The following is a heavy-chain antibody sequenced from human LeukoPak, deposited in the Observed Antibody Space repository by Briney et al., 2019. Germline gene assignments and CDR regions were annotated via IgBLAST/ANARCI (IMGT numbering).Heavy chain of an antibody. V-gene: IGHV4-34*01. J-gene: IGHJ4*02. CDR2: INHSGST. CDR3: ARGLDGETSKYFDY. D-gene: IGHD3-10*01. Sequence: PSETLSLTCAVYGGSFSGYCWSWIRQPPGKGLEWIGEINHSGSTNYNPSLKSRVTISVDTSKNQFSLKLSSVTAADTAVYYCARGLDGETSKYFDYWGQGTLVTVSS. CDR1: GGSFSGYC.